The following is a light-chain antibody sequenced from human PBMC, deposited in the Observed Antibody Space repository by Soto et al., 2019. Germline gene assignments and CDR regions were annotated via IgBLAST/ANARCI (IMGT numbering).Light chain of an antibody. CDR1: QSAGNF. CDR3: QQHNQWPIT. Sequence: EIVMTQSPATLSVSPGETASLSCRASQSAGNFLAWYQQKPGQAPRLLIYYISTRATGIPARFSGSRSGTEFTLTINSPQSEDSAVYYCQQHNQWPITFGQGTRLEIK. J-gene: IGKJ5*01. CDR2: YIS. V-gene: IGKV3D-15*01.